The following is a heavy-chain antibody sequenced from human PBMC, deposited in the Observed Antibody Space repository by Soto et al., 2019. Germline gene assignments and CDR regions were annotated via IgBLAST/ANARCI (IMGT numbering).Heavy chain of an antibody. CDR1: GFTFSSYA. CDR3: ASRERESSSWYFDAFDI. V-gene: IGHV3-23*01. CDR2: ISGSGGST. D-gene: IGHD6-13*01. J-gene: IGHJ3*02. Sequence: GGSLRLSCAASGFTFSSYAMSWVRQAPGKGLEWVSAISGSGGSTYYADSVKGRFTISRDNSKNTLYLQMNSLRAEDTAVYYCASRERESSSWYFDAFDIWGQGTMVTVSS.